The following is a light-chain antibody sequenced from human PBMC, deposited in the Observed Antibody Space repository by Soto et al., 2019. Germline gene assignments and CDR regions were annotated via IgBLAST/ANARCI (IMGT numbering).Light chain of an antibody. CDR2: VAS. Sequence: EIVLTQSPGTLSLSPGERATLSCRASQSFSSSYLAWYQQKPGQAPRLLLYVASSRATGIPDRFSGSGSGTDFTLTSSRLEPEDVALYYCQHYGSSPLTFGGGTKVEIK. CDR1: QSFSSSY. CDR3: QHYGSSPLT. J-gene: IGKJ4*01. V-gene: IGKV3-20*01.